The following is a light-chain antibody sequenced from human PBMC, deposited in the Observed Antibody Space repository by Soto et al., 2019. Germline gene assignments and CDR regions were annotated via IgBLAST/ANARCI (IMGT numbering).Light chain of an antibody. CDR2: GAS. CDR3: QQYGSSPPLT. Sequence: EIVLTQSPGTLSLSPGERATLSCRARQSVSSSYLAWYKQKPGQAPRLLIYGASSRATGITDRFSGSGSGTDFTLTISRLEPEDFAVYYCQQYGSSPPLTFGGGTKVDIK. J-gene: IGKJ4*01. CDR1: QSVSSSY. V-gene: IGKV3-20*01.